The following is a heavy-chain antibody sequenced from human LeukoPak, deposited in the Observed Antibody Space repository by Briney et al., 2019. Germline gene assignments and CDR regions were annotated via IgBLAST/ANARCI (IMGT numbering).Heavy chain of an antibody. V-gene: IGHV3-30-3*01. D-gene: IGHD5-12*01. CDR2: TSFDESTK. Sequence: PGRSLRLSCAASGFIFRDYVMNWVRQAPGKGLEWVAVTSFDESTKHYADSVQGRFTISRDNSKNTLYLQMYSLRAEDTAVYFCARDAGWLRSFDYWGQGTLVTVSS. CDR1: GFIFRDYV. J-gene: IGHJ4*02. CDR3: ARDAGWLRSFDY.